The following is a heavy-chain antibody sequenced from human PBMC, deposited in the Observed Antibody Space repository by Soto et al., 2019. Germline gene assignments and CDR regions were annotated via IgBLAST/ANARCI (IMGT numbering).Heavy chain of an antibody. CDR2: IYPRDSDT. CDR1: GYSFNNYW. CDR3: ARRHGLEYGMDV. J-gene: IGHJ6*02. V-gene: IGHV5-51*01. D-gene: IGHD6-6*01. Sequence: RGESLKISCKASGYSFNNYWIGWARQMPGKGLEWMGIIYPRDSDTRYSPSFQGHVTISADKSISTAYLEWSSLQVSVAAMYYCARRHGLEYGMDVWGQGTTVTVSS.